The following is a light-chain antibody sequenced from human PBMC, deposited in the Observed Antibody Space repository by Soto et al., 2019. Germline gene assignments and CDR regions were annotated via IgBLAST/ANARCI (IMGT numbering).Light chain of an antibody. V-gene: IGKV4-1*01. Sequence: DIVMTQSPDSLAVSLGETATINCKSSQSILYSSNNNNCLAWYQQKPGQPPRLLIYWASTREFGVPDRFSGSGSGTDFTLTISSLQAEDVAVYYCQQFYSTPYTFGQGTKLEIK. J-gene: IGKJ2*01. CDR2: WAS. CDR1: QSILYSSNNNNC. CDR3: QQFYSTPYT.